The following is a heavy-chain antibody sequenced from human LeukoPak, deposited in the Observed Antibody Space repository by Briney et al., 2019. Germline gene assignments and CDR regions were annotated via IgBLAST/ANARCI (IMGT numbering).Heavy chain of an antibody. Sequence: GGSLRLSCAASGFTFSSYDMHWVRQGIGKGLEWVSGIATTGATFYAGSVKGRFTISRENAKKSLYLQMNDLRAGDTAVYYRARGGELGFDSWGQGALVTVSS. J-gene: IGHJ5*01. V-gene: IGHV3-13*01. CDR1: GFTFSSYD. D-gene: IGHD1-7*01. CDR2: IATTGAT. CDR3: ARGGELGFDS.